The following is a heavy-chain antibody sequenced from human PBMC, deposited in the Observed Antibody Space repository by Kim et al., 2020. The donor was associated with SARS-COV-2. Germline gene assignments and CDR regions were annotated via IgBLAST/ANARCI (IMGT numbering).Heavy chain of an antibody. CDR1: GFTFSSYA. V-gene: IGHV3-30-3*01. D-gene: IGHD3-22*01. J-gene: IGHJ6*02. Sequence: GGSLRLSCAASGFTFSSYAMHWVRQAPGKGLEWVAVISYDGSNKYYADSVKGRFTISRDNSKNTLYLQMNSLRAEDTAVYYCAGGYYYDSSGYPYYYGMDVWGQGTTVTVSS. CDR3: AGGYYYDSSGYPYYYGMDV. CDR2: ISYDGSNK.